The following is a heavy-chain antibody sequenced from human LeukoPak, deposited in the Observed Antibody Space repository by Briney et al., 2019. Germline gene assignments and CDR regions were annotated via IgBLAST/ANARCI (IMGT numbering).Heavy chain of an antibody. J-gene: IGHJ4*02. CDR2: INHSGST. CDR1: GGSFSGHY. Sequence: SETLSLACAVYGGSFSGHYWSWIRQPPGKGLEWIGEINHSGSTNYNPSLKSRVTISVDTSKNQFSLKLSSVTAADTAVYYCAGGGAITMVRGVITYFDYWGQGTLVTVSS. D-gene: IGHD3-10*01. CDR3: AGGGAITMVRGVITYFDY. V-gene: IGHV4-34*01.